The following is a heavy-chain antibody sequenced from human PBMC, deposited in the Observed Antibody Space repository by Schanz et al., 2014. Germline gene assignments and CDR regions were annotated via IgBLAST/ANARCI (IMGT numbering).Heavy chain of an antibody. CDR1: GYTFTSYG. D-gene: IGHD3-3*01. Sequence: QVQLVQSGAEVKKPGASVKVSCKASGYTFTSYGISWVRQAPGQRLEWMGWISVYNHNKEYDQKFQGRVTMTTDTSTSTVYMELRSLRSDDTAVYYCARSAGRDFWSGYYTRFDYWGQGTLVNVSS. CDR3: ARSAGRDFWSGYYTRFDY. V-gene: IGHV1-18*01. J-gene: IGHJ4*02. CDR2: ISVYNHNK.